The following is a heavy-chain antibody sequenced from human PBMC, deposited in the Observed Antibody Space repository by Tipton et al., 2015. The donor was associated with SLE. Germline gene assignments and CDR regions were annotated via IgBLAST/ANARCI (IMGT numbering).Heavy chain of an antibody. CDR2: VYRGGTT. D-gene: IGHD2/OR15-2a*01. CDR1: GFTVGSNY. Sequence: SLRLSCAASGFTVGSNYMSWVRQAPGKGLEWVSVVYRGGTTYYADSVKGRFTISRDNSKNTLYLQMNSLKTEDTALYYCAREYFAFDIWGQGTMVTVFS. V-gene: IGHV3-66*01. J-gene: IGHJ3*02. CDR3: AREYFAFDI.